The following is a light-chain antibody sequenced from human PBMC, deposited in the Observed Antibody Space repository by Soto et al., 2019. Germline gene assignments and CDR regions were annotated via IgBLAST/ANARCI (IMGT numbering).Light chain of an antibody. CDR3: QQYDNWHWT. CDR2: GGS. J-gene: IGKJ1*01. V-gene: IGKV3-15*01. Sequence: IVMTQAPATLSVSPGEIATLSFRASQSVSSRLAWYQQKPGQAPSLVIYGGSTRATGVPARFSGSGSGTEFTLTISHLQSEDSAVYFCQQYDNWHWTFGQGTRWIS. CDR1: QSVSSR.